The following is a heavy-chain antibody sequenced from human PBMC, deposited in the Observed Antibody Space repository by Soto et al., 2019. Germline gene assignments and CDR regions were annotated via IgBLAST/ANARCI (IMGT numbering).Heavy chain of an antibody. Sequence: SRRLSCRASQIRFRCYAVHWIRQIPGKGLEWVAVISFDGNSLHYADSVRDRFTISRDNSKNTLYLQMNNLRPEDTAVYYCARTFDTITYYFDYWGQGTVVPVSS. V-gene: IGHV3-30-3*01. J-gene: IGHJ4*02. D-gene: IGHD3-9*01. CDR2: ISFDGNSL. CDR1: QIRFRCYA. CDR3: ARTFDTITYYFDY.